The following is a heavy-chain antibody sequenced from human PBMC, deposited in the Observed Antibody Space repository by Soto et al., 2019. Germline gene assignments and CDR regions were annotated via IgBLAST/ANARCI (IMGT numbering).Heavy chain of an antibody. CDR3: VKSSALGYCNGDTCYYFDS. CDR1: RFTFGSFA. CDR2: ISGRGDTT. V-gene: IGHV3-23*01. D-gene: IGHD2-15*01. J-gene: IGHJ4*02. Sequence: GGSLRLSCAASRFTFGSFAMSWVRQAPGKGLEWVSSISGRGDTTYYADSVKGRFTISRDNSKNTLYLQMNSLRAEDTAVYYCVKSSALGYCNGDTCYYFDSWGQGTLVTVSS.